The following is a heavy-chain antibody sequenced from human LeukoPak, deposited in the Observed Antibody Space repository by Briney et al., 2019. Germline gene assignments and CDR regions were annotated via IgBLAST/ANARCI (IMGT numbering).Heavy chain of an antibody. Sequence: PGGSLRLSCAASGFTFRDYNMNWVRQAPGQGLEWVSYITDSGSSIHYADSVNGRFTISRGNAKNSLYLQMNSLRAEDSAVYYCARSIGLTGGGVDVWGRGTTVTVSS. CDR1: GFTFRDYN. J-gene: IGHJ6*02. D-gene: IGHD3-9*01. CDR3: ARSIGLTGGGVDV. CDR2: ITDSGSSI. V-gene: IGHV3-11*01.